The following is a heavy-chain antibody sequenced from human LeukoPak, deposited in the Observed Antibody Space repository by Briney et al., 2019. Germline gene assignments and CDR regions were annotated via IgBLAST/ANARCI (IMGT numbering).Heavy chain of an antibody. J-gene: IGHJ4*02. CDR1: GFIFNNYA. Sequence: GGSLRLSCAASGFIFNNYAMSWVRQAPGKGLEWVGRIKSKTDGGTTDYAAPVKGRFTISSDDSKNTLYLQMNSLKTEDTAVYYCTTCGGDCYPFDYWGQGTLVTVSS. CDR3: TTCGGDCYPFDY. V-gene: IGHV3-15*01. D-gene: IGHD2-21*02. CDR2: IKSKTDGGTT.